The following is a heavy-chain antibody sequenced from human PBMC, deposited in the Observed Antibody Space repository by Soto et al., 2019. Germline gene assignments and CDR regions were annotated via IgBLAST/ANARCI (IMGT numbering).Heavy chain of an antibody. CDR3: ARVTPWNYYDSSGYPDY. V-gene: IGHV1-2*02. CDR1: GYTFTGYY. D-gene: IGHD3-22*01. CDR2: INPNSGGT. Sequence: ASVKVSCKASGYTFTGYYMHWVRQAPGQGLEWMGWINPNSGGTNYAQKFQGRVTMTRDTYISTAYMELSTLRSDDTAVYYCARVTPWNYYDSSGYPDYCGQRTLLTVSS. J-gene: IGHJ4*02.